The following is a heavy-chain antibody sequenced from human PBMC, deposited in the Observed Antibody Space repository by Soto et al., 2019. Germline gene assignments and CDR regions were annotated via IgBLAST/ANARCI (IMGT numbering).Heavy chain of an antibody. CDR2: IWHDGSKK. Sequence: PGGTLRLSCTASGFIFRDYGMQWVRQAPGKGLEWLAFIWHDGSKKYYADSLKGRFTISRDNSKNTMYLQMSSPTVEDTAGYYCASQAFEYWGQGTRVTVSS. CDR1: GFIFRDYG. CDR3: ASQAFEY. V-gene: IGHV3-33*01. J-gene: IGHJ4*02.